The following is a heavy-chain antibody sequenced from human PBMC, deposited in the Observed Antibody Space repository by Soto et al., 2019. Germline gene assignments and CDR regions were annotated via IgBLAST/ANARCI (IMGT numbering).Heavy chain of an antibody. Sequence: QVQLVESGGGVVQPGRSLRLSCAASGFTFSSYAMLWVRQAPGKGLEWVAVISYDGSNKYYADSVKGRFTISRDNSKNTLYLQMNSLRAEDTAVYYCAREMVRGVISWFDPWGQGTLVTVSS. CDR1: GFTFSSYA. CDR2: ISYDGSNK. J-gene: IGHJ5*02. D-gene: IGHD3-10*01. V-gene: IGHV3-30-3*01. CDR3: AREMVRGVISWFDP.